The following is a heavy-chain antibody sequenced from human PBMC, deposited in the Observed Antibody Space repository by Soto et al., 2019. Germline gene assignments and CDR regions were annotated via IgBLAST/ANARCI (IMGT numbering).Heavy chain of an antibody. Sequence: GASVKVSCKASGYTFMSYPLHWVRQAPGQRPEWMGWINAGNDNTQYSQKFQGRVTITRDTSASTAYMELSSLRSEDTAVYYCARYVNWGHAFDIWGQGTMVTVSS. CDR3: ARYVNWGHAFDI. CDR2: INAGNDNT. J-gene: IGHJ3*02. CDR1: GYTFMSYP. D-gene: IGHD7-27*01. V-gene: IGHV1-3*01.